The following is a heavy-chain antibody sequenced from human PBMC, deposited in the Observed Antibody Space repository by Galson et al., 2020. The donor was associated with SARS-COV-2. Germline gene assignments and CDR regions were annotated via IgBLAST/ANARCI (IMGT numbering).Heavy chain of an antibody. V-gene: IGHV4-39*01. CDR2: IYYSGST. J-gene: IGHJ4*02. Sequence: SETLSLTCTVSGGSISSSSYYLGWIRQPPGKGLEWIGSIYYSGSTYYNPSLKSRVTISVDTSKNQFSLKLSSVTAADTAVYYCARRADYYGAGSFADWGQGTMVTVCS. CDR3: ARRADYYGAGSFAD. CDR1: GGSISSSSYY. D-gene: IGHD3-10*01.